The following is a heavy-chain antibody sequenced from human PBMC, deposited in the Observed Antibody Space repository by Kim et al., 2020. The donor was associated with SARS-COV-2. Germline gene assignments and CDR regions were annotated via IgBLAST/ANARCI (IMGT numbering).Heavy chain of an antibody. CDR3: ARHQDRYYYGTALFDH. V-gene: IGHV5-51*01. CDR2: IYPDDSDT. Sequence: GESLKISCKGSGYTFTSYRIGWVRQMPGKGLEWMGTIYPDDSDTRYSPSFQGQVTISADKSINTAYLQWSSLKASDTAMYYCARHQDRYYYGTALFDHWGQGTLVTVSS. J-gene: IGHJ4*02. CDR1: GYTFTSYR. D-gene: IGHD3-10*01.